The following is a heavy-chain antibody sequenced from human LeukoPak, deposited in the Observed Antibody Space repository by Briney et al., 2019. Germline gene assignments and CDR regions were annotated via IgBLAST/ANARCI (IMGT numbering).Heavy chain of an antibody. CDR2: INPNSGGT. J-gene: IGHJ4*02. Sequence: ASVKVSCKASGYTFTSYAMNWVRQAPGQGLEWMGWINPNSGGTNYAQKFQGWVTMTRDTSISTAYMELSRLRSDDTAVYYCARGKNSGSYSSSPIDYWGQGTLVTVSS. CDR1: GYTFTSYA. V-gene: IGHV1-2*04. D-gene: IGHD1-26*01. CDR3: ARGKNSGSYSSSPIDY.